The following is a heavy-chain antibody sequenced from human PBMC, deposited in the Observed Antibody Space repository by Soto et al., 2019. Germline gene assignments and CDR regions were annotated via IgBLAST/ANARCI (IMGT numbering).Heavy chain of an antibody. CDR3: ARDPGGSAVTSSDY. CDR1: GGSISTTKYF. V-gene: IGHV4-39*02. J-gene: IGHJ4*02. D-gene: IGHD4-17*01. CDR2: LYYGGST. Sequence: SETLSLTCTVSGGSISTTKYFWGWIRQAPGKGLEWIGSLYYGGSTYYNPPLKSRITISVDTSQNHFSLKLSSVTAADTAVYYCARDPGGSAVTSSDYWGQGTLVTVSS.